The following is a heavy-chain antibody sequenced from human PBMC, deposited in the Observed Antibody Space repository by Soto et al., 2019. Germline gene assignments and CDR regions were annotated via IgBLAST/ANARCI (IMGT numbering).Heavy chain of an antibody. CDR3: ARDKVVELRSYYYGMDV. D-gene: IGHD1-26*01. Sequence: QVQLQESGPGLVKPSETLSLTCTVSGGSISSYYWSWIRQPPGKGLERIGYIYYSGSTNYNPSLKSRVTISVDTSKNQFSLKLSSVTAADTAVYYCARDKVVELRSYYYGMDVWGQGTTVTVSS. CDR2: IYYSGST. V-gene: IGHV4-59*01. J-gene: IGHJ6*01. CDR1: GGSISSYY.